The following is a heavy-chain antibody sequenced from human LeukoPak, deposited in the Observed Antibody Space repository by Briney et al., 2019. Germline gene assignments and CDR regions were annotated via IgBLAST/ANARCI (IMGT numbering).Heavy chain of an antibody. V-gene: IGHV3-30-3*01. D-gene: IGHD3-22*01. CDR3: ARSDSSGYYHPAFDY. CDR2: ISYDGSNK. CDR1: GFTFSSYA. Sequence: PGRSLRLSCAASGFTFSSYAMHWVRQAPGKGLEWEAVISYDGSNKYYADSVKGRFTISRDNSKNTLYLQMNSLRAEDTAVYYCARSDSSGYYHPAFDYWGQGTLVTVSS. J-gene: IGHJ4*02.